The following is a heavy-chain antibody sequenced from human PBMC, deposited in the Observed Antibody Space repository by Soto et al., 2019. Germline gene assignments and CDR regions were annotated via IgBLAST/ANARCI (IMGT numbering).Heavy chain of an antibody. J-gene: IGHJ6*02. CDR1: GFTFNIYA. V-gene: IGHV3-30-3*01. D-gene: IGHD3-16*02. Sequence: GGSLRLSCAASGFTFNIYALHWVRQAPGKGLEWVAFISFDGTKKYYSDSVKGRFTISRDNLKNTLYLQMNNLRVEDAALYFCAREYDYSYRYINYGLDVWGQGTTVTVSS. CDR2: ISFDGTKK. CDR3: AREYDYSYRYINYGLDV.